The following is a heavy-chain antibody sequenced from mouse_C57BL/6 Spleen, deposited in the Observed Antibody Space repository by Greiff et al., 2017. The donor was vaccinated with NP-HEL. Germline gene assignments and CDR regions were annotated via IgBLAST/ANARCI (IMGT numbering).Heavy chain of an antibody. V-gene: IGHV6-6*01. Sequence: EVHLVESGGGLVQPGGSMKLSCAASGFTFSDAWMDWVRQSPEKGLEWVAEIRNKANNHATNYAESVKGRFTISRDDSKSSVYLQMNSLIAEDTGIYYCTSGDYDVFDYWGQGTTLTVSS. CDR1: GFTFSDAW. J-gene: IGHJ2*01. CDR2: IRNKANNHAT. D-gene: IGHD2-4*01. CDR3: TSGDYDVFDY.